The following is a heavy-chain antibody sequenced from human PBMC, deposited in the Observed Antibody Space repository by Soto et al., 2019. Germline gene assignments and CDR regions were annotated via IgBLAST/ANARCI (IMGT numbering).Heavy chain of an antibody. CDR3: AIMRVLGYCSGGSCNNWFDP. J-gene: IGHJ5*02. CDR1: GFTVSSNY. V-gene: IGHV3-53*01. CDR2: IYSGGST. D-gene: IGHD2-15*01. Sequence: GGSLRLSCAASGFTVSSNYMSWVRQAPGKGLEWVSVIYSGGSTYYADSVKGRFTISRDNSKNTLYLQMNSLRAEDTAVYYCAIMRVLGYCSGGSCNNWFDPWGQGTLVTVSS.